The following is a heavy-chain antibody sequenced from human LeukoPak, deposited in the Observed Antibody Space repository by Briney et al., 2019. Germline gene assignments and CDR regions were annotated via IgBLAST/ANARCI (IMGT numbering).Heavy chain of an antibody. D-gene: IGHD6-25*01. CDR3: ARDSSSGWPFDS. CDR1: GFTFSHHT. V-gene: IGHV3-21*01. Sequence: PGGSLRLSCVASGFTFSHHTMAWVRQAPGKGLEWVSSISGSSTYIYQPDSLRGRVTISRDNARNSLYLQMDSLRAEDTAVYFCARDSSSGWPFDSWGQGTLVTVSS. CDR2: ISGSSTYI. J-gene: IGHJ4*02.